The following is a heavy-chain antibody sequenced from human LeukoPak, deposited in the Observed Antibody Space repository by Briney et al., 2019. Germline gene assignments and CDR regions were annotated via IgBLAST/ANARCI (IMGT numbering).Heavy chain of an antibody. CDR1: GFTFSSRDW. Sequence: GGSLRLSCVASGFTFSSRDWMSWVRQAPGKGLEWVANIKQDGSEKYYVDSVKGRFTISRSNAKNSLYLQMNSLRVEDTAIYYCARLSFSSGWHFLYYYYYMDVWGKGITVTVSS. D-gene: IGHD6-25*01. CDR3: ARLSFSSGWHFLYYYYYMDV. J-gene: IGHJ6*03. V-gene: IGHV3-7*01. CDR2: IKQDGSEK.